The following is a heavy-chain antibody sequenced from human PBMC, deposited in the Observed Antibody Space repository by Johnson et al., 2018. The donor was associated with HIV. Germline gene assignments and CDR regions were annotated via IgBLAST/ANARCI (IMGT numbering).Heavy chain of an antibody. CDR3: AKPQWVSSGAFDI. V-gene: IGHV3-30*18. J-gene: IGHJ3*02. CDR1: GFTFSSYG. D-gene: IGHD3-3*01. CDR2: ISSDGSNK. Sequence: QVLLVESGGGVDQPGRSLRLSCAASGFTFSSYGMHWVRQAPGKGLEWVAFISSDGSNKYLAVSVTGRFSISRDNSKNTLYLQMNSLTAEDTAVYYCAKPQWVSSGAFDILGQGTMVTVSS.